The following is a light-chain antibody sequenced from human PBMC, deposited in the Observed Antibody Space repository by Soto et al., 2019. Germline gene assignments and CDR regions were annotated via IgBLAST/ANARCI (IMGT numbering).Light chain of an antibody. J-gene: IGKJ2*01. CDR3: QHYRGSPPNT. Sequence: VVLTQSPATLYLSPGERATLSCGASQSVSSNYLAWYQQKPGLAPRLVIYDASIRATGIPDRFSGSGSGRDFTLTNSRLEHEDFTVYYCQHYRGSPPNTFGQGTRLQIK. V-gene: IGKV3D-20*01. CDR2: DAS. CDR1: QSVSSNY.